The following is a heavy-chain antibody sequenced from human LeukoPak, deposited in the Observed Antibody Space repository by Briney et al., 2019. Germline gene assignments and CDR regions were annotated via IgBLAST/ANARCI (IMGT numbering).Heavy chain of an antibody. D-gene: IGHD3-10*01. J-gene: IGHJ4*02. CDR2: IYYSGST. CDR3: ANGGGEWYYYGSGTPEWVY. V-gene: IGHV4-39*01. CDR1: GGSISTSSYY. Sequence: SETLSLTCTVSGGSISTSSYYWGWIRQPPGKGLEWIGNIYYSGSTYYNPSLKSRVTISVDTSENQFSLKLSSVTAADTAVYYCANGGGEWYYYGSGTPEWVYWGQGTLVTVSS.